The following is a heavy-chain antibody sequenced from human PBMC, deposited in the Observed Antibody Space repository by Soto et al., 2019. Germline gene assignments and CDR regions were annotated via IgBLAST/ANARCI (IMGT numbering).Heavy chain of an antibody. CDR2: IYHSGST. V-gene: IGHV4-38-2*01. CDR1: GYSIRNGYY. D-gene: IGHD2-21*02. Sequence: SETLSLTCAVSGYSIRNGYYWGWIWQPPGKGPEWIGTIYHSGSTYYNPSLKSRVTISVDASENHFSLKLSSVTAADTAVYYCARVGPYCGGDCYSPPPWGQGTLVTVSS. CDR3: ARVGPYCGGDCYSPPP. J-gene: IGHJ5*02.